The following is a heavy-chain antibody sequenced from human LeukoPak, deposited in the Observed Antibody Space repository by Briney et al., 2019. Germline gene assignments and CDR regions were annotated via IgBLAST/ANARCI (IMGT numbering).Heavy chain of an antibody. V-gene: IGHV4-61*05. CDR2: IYYSGST. Sequence: SETLSLTCTVSGGSISSSSYYWGWIRQPPGKGLEWIGYIYYSGSTNYNPSLKSRVTISVDTSKNQFSLKLSSVTAADTAVYYCARVDPLHGSSGYYRYDAFDIWGQGTMVTVSS. D-gene: IGHD3-22*01. CDR1: GGSISSSSYY. CDR3: ARVDPLHGSSGYYRYDAFDI. J-gene: IGHJ3*02.